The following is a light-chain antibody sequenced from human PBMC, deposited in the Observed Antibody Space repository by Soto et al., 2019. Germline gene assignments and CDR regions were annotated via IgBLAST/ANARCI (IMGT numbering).Light chain of an antibody. CDR2: EVS. CDR1: SSDVGGYNF. Sequence: QSVLTQPASVSGSPGQSITISCTGTSSDVGGYNFVSWYQQHPGKAPKLMISEVSNRPSGVSIRFSGSKSGNTASLTISGLQADDDADYYCSSYTSSTSSVFGTGTKVTVL. CDR3: SSYTSSTSSV. J-gene: IGLJ1*01. V-gene: IGLV2-14*01.